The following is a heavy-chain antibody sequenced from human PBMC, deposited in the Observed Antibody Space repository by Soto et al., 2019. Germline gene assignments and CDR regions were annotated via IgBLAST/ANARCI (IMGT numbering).Heavy chain of an antibody. CDR3: AREHSAVTGTVGVYSYYFGMDV. Sequence: ESGGGLVKPGGSLRLSCAATGFTFSDYYMSWIRQAPGKGLEWVSYISSSGSTIYYADSVKGRFTISRDNAKNSLYLQMNSLRAEDTAGHYCAREHSAVTGTVGVYSYYFGMDVWGQGTTVTVSS. J-gene: IGHJ6*02. V-gene: IGHV3-11*01. CDR1: GFTFSDYY. CDR2: ISSSGSTI. D-gene: IGHD6-19*01.